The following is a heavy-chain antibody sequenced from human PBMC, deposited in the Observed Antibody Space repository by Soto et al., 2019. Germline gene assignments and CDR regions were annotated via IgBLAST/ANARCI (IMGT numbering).Heavy chain of an antibody. J-gene: IGHJ4*02. V-gene: IGHV4-31*03. Sequence: QVQLQESGPGLVKPSQTLSLTCTVSGGSISSGGYYWSWIRQHPGKGLEWIGYTYYSGSTYYNPSLKCRVTRSVDTSKNQFSLKLSSVTAADTAVYYCARSFDVAAAGPFDYWGQGTLVTVSS. CDR2: TYYSGST. CDR3: ARSFDVAAAGPFDY. D-gene: IGHD6-13*01. CDR1: GGSISSGGYY.